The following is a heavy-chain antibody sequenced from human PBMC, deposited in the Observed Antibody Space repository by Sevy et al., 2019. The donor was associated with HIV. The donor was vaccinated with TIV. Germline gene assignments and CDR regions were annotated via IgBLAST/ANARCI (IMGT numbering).Heavy chain of an antibody. CDR3: ARERGYSYGYFDF. CDR2: IWYDGSTK. Sequence: GGSLRLSCVASGFIFTSYGIHWVRQAPGKGLEWVAVIWYDGSTKYYAESVKGRFTISRDNSNNTLYLQMNSLRAEDTAVYYCARERGYSYGYFDFWGQGTLVTVSS. V-gene: IGHV3-33*08. CDR1: GFIFTSYG. J-gene: IGHJ4*02. D-gene: IGHD5-18*01.